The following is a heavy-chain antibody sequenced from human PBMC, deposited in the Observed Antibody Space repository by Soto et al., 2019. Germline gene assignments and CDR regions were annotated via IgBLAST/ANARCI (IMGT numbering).Heavy chain of an antibody. Sequence: GGSLRLSCAASGFTFSSYWMHWVRQAPGKGLVWVSRINSDGSSTSYADSVKGRFTISRDNAKNTLYLQMNSLRAEDTAVYYCARDRSDYYDSSGYYYEGGEGAFDIWGQGTMVTVSS. D-gene: IGHD3-22*01. CDR3: ARDRSDYYDSSGYYYEGGEGAFDI. CDR1: GFTFSSYW. J-gene: IGHJ3*02. V-gene: IGHV3-74*01. CDR2: INSDGSST.